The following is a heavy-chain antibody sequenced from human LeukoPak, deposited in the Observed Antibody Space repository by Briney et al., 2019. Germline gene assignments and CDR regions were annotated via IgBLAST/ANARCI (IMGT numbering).Heavy chain of an antibody. Sequence: PSETLSLTCTVSGGSISSSSYYWGWIRQPPGKGLEWIGSIYYSGSTYYNPSLKSRVTISVDTSKNQFSLKLSSVTAADTAVYYCARGQDHYFDYWGQGTLVTVSS. CDR1: GGSISSSSYY. CDR2: IYYSGST. J-gene: IGHJ4*02. CDR3: ARGQDHYFDY. V-gene: IGHV4-39*07.